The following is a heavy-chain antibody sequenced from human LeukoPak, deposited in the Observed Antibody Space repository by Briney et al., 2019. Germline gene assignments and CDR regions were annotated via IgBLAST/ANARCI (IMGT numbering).Heavy chain of an antibody. Sequence: AGGSLSFSCEAPGFTFTSYAITWFRQAPGKGLEWVSGISNSGGSTYYADSVKGRFTISRDNPKSTLYLQLSSLRAEDTAVYYCANTVVRGSYNMDVWGQGTTVTVSS. J-gene: IGHJ6*02. CDR2: ISNSGGST. CDR3: ANTVVRGSYNMDV. D-gene: IGHD3-10*01. V-gene: IGHV3-23*01. CDR1: GFTFTSYA.